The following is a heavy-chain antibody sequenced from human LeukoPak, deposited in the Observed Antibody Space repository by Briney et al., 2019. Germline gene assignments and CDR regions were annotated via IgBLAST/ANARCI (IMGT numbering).Heavy chain of an antibody. CDR3: AREEQLAVDC. J-gene: IGHJ4*02. V-gene: IGHV4-38-2*02. D-gene: IGHD6-6*01. CDR1: GYSISSGYY. Sequence: SETLSLTCTVSGYSISSGYYWGWIRQPPGKGLEWIGSIYHSGSTYYNPSLKSRVTISVDTSKNQFSLKLSSVTAADTAVYYCAREEQLAVDCWGQGTLVTVSS. CDR2: IYHSGST.